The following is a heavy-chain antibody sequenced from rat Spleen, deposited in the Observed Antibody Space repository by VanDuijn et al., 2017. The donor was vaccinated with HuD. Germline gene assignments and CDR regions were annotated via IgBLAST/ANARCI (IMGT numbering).Heavy chain of an antibody. CDR1: GFTFSNYY. Sequence: EVQLVESGGGLVQPGRSLKLSCAASGFTFSNYYMAWVRQAPTKGLEWVATINYDGSSTYYRDSVKGRFTISRDKAESTLYLQMDSLRSEDTATYYCTRDYGYNYGVMDAWGQGASVTVSS. J-gene: IGHJ4*01. CDR3: TRDYGYNYGVMDA. D-gene: IGHD1-9*01. V-gene: IGHV5-29*01. CDR2: INYDGSST.